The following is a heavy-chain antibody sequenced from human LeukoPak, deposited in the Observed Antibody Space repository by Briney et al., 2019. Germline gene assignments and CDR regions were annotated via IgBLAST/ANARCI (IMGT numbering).Heavy chain of an antibody. CDR3: ASTVSSGWTFDI. CDR2: IYHSGST. CDR1: GGSISSGGYS. D-gene: IGHD6-19*01. Sequence: SETLSLTCAVSGGSISSGGYSWSWIRQPPGKGLVWIGYIYHSGSTYYNPSLKSRVTISVDRSKNQFSLKLSSVTAADTAVYYCASTVSSGWTFDIWGQGTMVTVSS. V-gene: IGHV4-30-2*01. J-gene: IGHJ3*02.